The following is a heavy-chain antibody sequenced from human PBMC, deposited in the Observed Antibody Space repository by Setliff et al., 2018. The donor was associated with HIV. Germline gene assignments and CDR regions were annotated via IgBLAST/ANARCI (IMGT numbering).Heavy chain of an antibody. Sequence: GGSLRLSCAASGFTFDDYAMHWVRQAPGKGLEWVSGISWNSGSIGYADSVKGRFTISRDNAKNPLYLQMNSLRAEDMALYYCAKDSSSWNDAFDIWGQGTMVTVSS. D-gene: IGHD6-13*01. CDR2: ISWNSGSI. J-gene: IGHJ3*02. V-gene: IGHV3-9*03. CDR1: GFTFDDYA. CDR3: AKDSSSWNDAFDI.